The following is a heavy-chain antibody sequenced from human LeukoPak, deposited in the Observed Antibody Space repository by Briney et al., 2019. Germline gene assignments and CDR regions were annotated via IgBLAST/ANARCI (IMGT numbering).Heavy chain of an antibody. V-gene: IGHV3-23*01. CDR2: ISGSGGST. CDR1: GFTFSSYA. CDR3: ARSVGATMVFDY. Sequence: PGGSLRLSCAASGFTFSSYAMSWVRQAPGKGLEWVSAISGSGGSTYYADSVKGRFTISRDNSKNTLYLQMNSLRAEDTAVYYCARSVGATMVFDYWGQGTLVTVSS. J-gene: IGHJ4*02. D-gene: IGHD1-26*01.